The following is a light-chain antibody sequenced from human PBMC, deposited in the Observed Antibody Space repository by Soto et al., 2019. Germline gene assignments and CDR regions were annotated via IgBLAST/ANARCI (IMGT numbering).Light chain of an antibody. Sequence: LTQPASVSGSPGQSITISCTGTSSDVGGYNYVSWYQQHPGKAPKLMIYYVSHRPSGVSNRFSGSKSGNTASLTISGLQAEDDADYYCSSYTSINSYVFGTVTKVTV. CDR3: SSYTSINSYV. V-gene: IGLV2-14*03. CDR2: YVS. CDR1: SSDVGGYNY. J-gene: IGLJ1*01.